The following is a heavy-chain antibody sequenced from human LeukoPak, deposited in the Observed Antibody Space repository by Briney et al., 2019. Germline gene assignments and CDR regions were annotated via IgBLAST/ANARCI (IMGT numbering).Heavy chain of an antibody. CDR2: ITSGGTTI. J-gene: IGHJ4*02. V-gene: IGHV3-48*01. Sequence: HPGGSLRLSCAASGFTFRTYNMNWVRQAPGKGLEWVSYITSGGTTIYYADSVKGRFTISRDNAKNSLYLQMNSLRAEDTAVYYCARDYSTVTTFFDYWGQGTLVTVSS. D-gene: IGHD4-17*01. CDR1: GFTFRTYN. CDR3: ARDYSTVTTFFDY.